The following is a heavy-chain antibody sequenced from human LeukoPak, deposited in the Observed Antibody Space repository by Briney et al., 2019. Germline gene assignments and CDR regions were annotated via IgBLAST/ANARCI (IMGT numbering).Heavy chain of an antibody. V-gene: IGHV1-2*06. CDR2: INPNSGGT. Sequence: GSVKVSCKASGYTFTGYYMHWVRQAPGQGLEWMGRINPNSGGTNYAQKFQGRVTMTRDTSISTAYMELSRLRSDDTAVYYCARDTDILTGYYHDAFDIWGQGTMVTVPS. CDR3: ARDTDILTGYYHDAFDI. J-gene: IGHJ3*02. CDR1: GYTFTGYY. D-gene: IGHD3-9*01.